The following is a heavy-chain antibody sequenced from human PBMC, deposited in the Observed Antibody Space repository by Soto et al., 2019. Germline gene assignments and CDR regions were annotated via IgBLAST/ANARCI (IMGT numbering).Heavy chain of an antibody. CDR3: AKDHHTTIPVAAEY. J-gene: IGHJ4*02. V-gene: IGHV3-23*01. D-gene: IGHD6-19*01. CDR2: ISDNGGRT. CDR1: GFTFSSYA. Sequence: GGSLRLSCAASGFTFSSYAMSWVRQAPGKGLEWVSGISDNGGRTYYAASVKGRFTISRDNSKNALYLQMNSPRPEDTAIYYCAKDHHTTIPVAAEYWGQATLVTVSS.